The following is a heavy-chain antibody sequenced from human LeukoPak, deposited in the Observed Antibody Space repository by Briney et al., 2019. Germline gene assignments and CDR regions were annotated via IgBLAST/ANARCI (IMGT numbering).Heavy chain of an antibody. D-gene: IGHD2-15*01. CDR3: AKDGYCSGGTCYYLLFDF. J-gene: IGHJ4*02. Sequence: ASVKVSCKASGYTFTGYYIHWVRQAPGQGLQWMGWINPNSGGTKYAQSFQGRVTMTRDTAISTAYMELSRLTSDDTAVYCCAKDGYCSGGTCYYLLFDFWGQGSLVTVSS. CDR2: INPNSGGT. CDR1: GYTFTGYY. V-gene: IGHV1-2*02.